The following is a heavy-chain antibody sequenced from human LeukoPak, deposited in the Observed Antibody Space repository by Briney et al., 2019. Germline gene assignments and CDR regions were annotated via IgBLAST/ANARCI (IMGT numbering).Heavy chain of an antibody. CDR2: IIPILGIA. CDR3: ARDGQWLVPFDY. J-gene: IGHJ4*02. CDR1: GYTFTSYG. D-gene: IGHD6-19*01. V-gene: IGHV1-69*04. Sequence: GASVKVSCKASGYTFTSYGISWVRQAPGQGLEWMGRIIPILGIANYAQKFQGRVTITADKSTSTAYMELSSLRSEDTAVYYCARDGQWLVPFDYWGQGTLVTVSS.